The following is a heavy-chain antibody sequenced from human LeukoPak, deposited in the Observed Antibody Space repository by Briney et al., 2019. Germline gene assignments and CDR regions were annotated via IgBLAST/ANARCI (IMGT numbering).Heavy chain of an antibody. CDR3: ARGVRYFDWFQYYYMDV. V-gene: IGHV4-38-2*02. CDR1: GYSISSGYY. D-gene: IGHD3-9*01. CDR2: INHSGST. Sequence: SETLSLTCTVSGYSISSGYYWSWIRQPPGKGLEGIGEINHSGSTNYNPSLKSRVTISVDTSKNQFSLKLSSVTAADTVVYYCARGVRYFDWFQYYYMDVWGKGTTVTVSS. J-gene: IGHJ6*03.